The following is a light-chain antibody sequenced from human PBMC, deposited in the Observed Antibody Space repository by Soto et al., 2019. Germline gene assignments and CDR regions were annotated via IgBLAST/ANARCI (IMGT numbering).Light chain of an antibody. CDR1: QMFYSY. CDR2: DAS. Sequence: EIRMPQSASRLSASLGDGGNMXCRASQMFYSYLNWYQQKPAKAPKLLIYDASAWPPGGPSRFSGSGSETKVTLTTASRQPDDFATYYGQQYETISGTFGPGTKVDIK. J-gene: IGKJ1*01. CDR3: QQYETISGT. V-gene: IGKV1-5*01.